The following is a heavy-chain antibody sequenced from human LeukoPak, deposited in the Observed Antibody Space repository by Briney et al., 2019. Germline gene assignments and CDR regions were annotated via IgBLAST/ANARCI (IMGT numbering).Heavy chain of an antibody. Sequence: ASVKVSCKASGYTFTSYDINWVRQATGQGLEWMGWMNPNSGNTGYAQKFQGRFTMTRNTSISTAYMELSSLRSEDTAVYYCARGSPSYGYSPCDCWGQGTLVTVSS. CDR3: ARGSPSYGYSPCDC. D-gene: IGHD5-18*01. CDR1: GYTFTSYD. V-gene: IGHV1-8*01. CDR2: MNPNSGNT. J-gene: IGHJ4*02.